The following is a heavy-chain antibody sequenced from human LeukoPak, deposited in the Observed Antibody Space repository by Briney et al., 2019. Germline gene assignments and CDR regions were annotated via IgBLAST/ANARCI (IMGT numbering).Heavy chain of an antibody. D-gene: IGHD3-22*01. CDR1: GFTFSSYE. J-gene: IGHJ6*03. CDR2: ISSSGSTI. Sequence: GGSLRLSCAASGFTFSSYEMNWVRQAPGKGLEWVSYISSSGSTIYYPDSVKGRFTISRDNAKNSLYLQMNSLRAEDTAVYYCARDNDSSGYYLGYYYYYMDVWGKGTTVTVSS. V-gene: IGHV3-48*03. CDR3: ARDNDSSGYYLGYYYYYMDV.